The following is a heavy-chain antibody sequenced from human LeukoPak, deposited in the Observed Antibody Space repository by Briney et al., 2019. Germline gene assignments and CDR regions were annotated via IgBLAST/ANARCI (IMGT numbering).Heavy chain of an antibody. J-gene: IGHJ6*02. CDR3: ARVSGWYLYYYYYGMDV. Sequence: PSGTLSLTCAVSGGSISSSNWWSWVRQPPGKGLEWIGEIYHSGSTNYNPSLKSRVTISVDTSKNQFSLKLSSVTAADTAVYYCARVSGWYLYYYYYGMDVWGQGTTVTVSS. CDR2: IYHSGST. V-gene: IGHV4-4*02. CDR1: GGSISSSNW. D-gene: IGHD6-19*01.